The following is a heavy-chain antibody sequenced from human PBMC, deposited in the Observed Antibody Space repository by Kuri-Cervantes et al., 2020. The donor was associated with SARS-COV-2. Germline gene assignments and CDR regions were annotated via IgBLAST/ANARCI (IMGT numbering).Heavy chain of an antibody. Sequence: GSLRLSCTASGGSVSSGSYYWSWIRQPPGKGLEWIGYIYYSGSTNYNPSLKSRVTISVDTSKNRFSLKLSSVTAADTAVYYCARGGRIAVAGILLPLYYYGMDVWGQGTTVTVSS. J-gene: IGHJ6*02. CDR2: IYYSGST. CDR1: GGSVSSGSYY. D-gene: IGHD6-19*01. V-gene: IGHV4-61*01. CDR3: ARGGRIAVAGILLPLYYYGMDV.